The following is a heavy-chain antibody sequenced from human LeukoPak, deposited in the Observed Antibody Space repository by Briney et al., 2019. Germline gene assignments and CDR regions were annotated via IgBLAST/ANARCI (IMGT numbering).Heavy chain of an antibody. D-gene: IGHD5-18*01. CDR2: ISGSGDST. CDR3: AKQWIQLWSPPGY. V-gene: IGHV3-23*01. Sequence: PGGSLTLSWAASGFTFSSYAMRWVRLAPGGGLEWVSTISGSGDSTYYADSVKDRFTISRDNSKNTLYLQMDSRRGEDTAVYYCAKQWIQLWSPPGYWGQGTPVTVSS. CDR1: GFTFSSYA. J-gene: IGHJ4*02.